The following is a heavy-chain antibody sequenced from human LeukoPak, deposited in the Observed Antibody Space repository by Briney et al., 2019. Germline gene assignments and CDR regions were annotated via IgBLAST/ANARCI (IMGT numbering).Heavy chain of an antibody. CDR3: ARDGELLDYYYGMDV. V-gene: IGHV3-21*01. J-gene: IGHJ6*02. D-gene: IGHD1-7*01. Sequence: GGSLRLSCAASGFTFSSYSMNWVRQAPGKGLEWVSSISSSSSYIYYADSVKGRFTISRDNAKNPLYLQMNSLRAEDTAVYYCARDGELLDYYYGMDVWGQGTTVTVSS. CDR2: ISSSSSYI. CDR1: GFTFSSYS.